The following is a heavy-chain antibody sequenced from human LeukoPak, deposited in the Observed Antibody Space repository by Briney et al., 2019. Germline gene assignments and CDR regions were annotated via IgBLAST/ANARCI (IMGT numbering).Heavy chain of an antibody. CDR3: ARDREYNYDSSGYGSFDM. V-gene: IGHV1-2*02. J-gene: IGHJ3*02. CDR1: RYTFTAYY. Sequence: ASVKVSCKASRYTFTAYYMHWVRLVPGQGLQWMGWVNPKTGGTNYAQKFQGRDTMTRDTSISTAYMELSSLTSDDTAVYYCARDREYNYDSSGYGSFDMWGQGTMVTVSS. D-gene: IGHD3-22*01. CDR2: VNPKTGGT.